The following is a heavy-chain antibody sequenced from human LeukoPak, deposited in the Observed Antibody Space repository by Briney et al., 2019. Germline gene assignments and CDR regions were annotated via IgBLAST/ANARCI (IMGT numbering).Heavy chain of an antibody. V-gene: IGHV4-31*03. J-gene: IGHJ5*02. Sequence: SETLSLTCTVSGGSISSGGYYWSWIRQHPGKGLEWIGYIYYSGSTYYNPSLKSRVTISVDTSKNQFSLKLSSVTAADTAVYYCARGGTAMARHWFDPWGQGTLVTVSS. CDR1: GGSISSGGYY. CDR2: IYYSGST. CDR3: ARGGTAMARHWFDP. D-gene: IGHD5-18*01.